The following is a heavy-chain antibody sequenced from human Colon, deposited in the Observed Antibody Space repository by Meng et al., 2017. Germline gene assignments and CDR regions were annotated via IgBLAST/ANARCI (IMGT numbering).Heavy chain of an antibody. Sequence: VHVRGSGPGRLQSLGTLSLICAASAGFISSIHWWSWVRQPPGKGLEWIGEIYPSGAPNHSTSLQSRVTISVDKSKNQFSLKLSSMTAADTAVYYCASFYRYGDYGDYFDYWGQGTLVTVSS. D-gene: IGHD4-17*01. V-gene: IGHV4-4*02. J-gene: IGHJ4*02. CDR2: IYPSGAP. CDR1: AGFISSIHW. CDR3: ASFYRYGDYGDYFDY.